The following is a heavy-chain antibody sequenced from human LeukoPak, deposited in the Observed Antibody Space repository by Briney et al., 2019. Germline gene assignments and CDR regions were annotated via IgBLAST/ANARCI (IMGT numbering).Heavy chain of an antibody. Sequence: TGGSLRLSCAVSGFSVSNNYVSWVRQAPGKGLEWVSIIYSAGSTYYADSVKGRFTISRDNSKNTLYLQMNSLRAEDTAVYYCANGYYYGSGSYYKEAFDIWGQGTMVTVSS. CDR3: ANGYYYGSGSYYKEAFDI. D-gene: IGHD3-10*01. CDR1: GFSVSNNY. J-gene: IGHJ3*02. V-gene: IGHV3-53*05. CDR2: IYSAGST.